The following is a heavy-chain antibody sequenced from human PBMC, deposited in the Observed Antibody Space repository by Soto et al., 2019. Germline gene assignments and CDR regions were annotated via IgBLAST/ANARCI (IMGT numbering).Heavy chain of an antibody. D-gene: IGHD3-10*01. V-gene: IGHV3-30*18. CDR1: GFTFSKYG. CDR2: ISYDGSNK. Sequence: QVQLVESGGGVVQPGRSLRLSCAASGFTFSKYGMHWVRQAPGKGLEWMAVISYDGSNKYYGASVKGRFTISRDDSKSTLYLQMNSLAAEDTAVYYCAKDHNSGSSLDYWGQGTLVTVSS. J-gene: IGHJ4*02. CDR3: AKDHNSGSSLDY.